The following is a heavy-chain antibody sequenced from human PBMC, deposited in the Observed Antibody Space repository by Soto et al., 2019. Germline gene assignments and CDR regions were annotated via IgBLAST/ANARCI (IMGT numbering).Heavy chain of an antibody. CDR2: IIPLFGTA. CDR3: ARPVEMATISRSYLFY. J-gene: IGHJ4*02. Sequence: GXSGEVSFKASGGTFSNYAINWVRQAPGQGLEWMGGIIPLFGTANYAQKFQGRVTITADESTSTAYLDLSSLRSEDTAVYYCARPVEMATISRSYLFYWGQGTLVTVSS. D-gene: IGHD5-12*01. V-gene: IGHV1-69*13. CDR1: GGTFSNYA.